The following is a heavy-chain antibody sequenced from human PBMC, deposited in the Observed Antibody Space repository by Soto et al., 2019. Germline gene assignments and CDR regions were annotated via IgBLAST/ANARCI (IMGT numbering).Heavy chain of an antibody. D-gene: IGHD5-12*01. J-gene: IGHJ4*02. Sequence: GGSLRLSCAASGFTFDDYAMHWVRQAPGKGLEWVSGISWNSGSIGYADSVKGRFTISRDNAKNSLYLQMNSLRAEDTALYYCAKDHRYSGYDSFFDYWGQGTLVTVSS. CDR3: AKDHRYSGYDSFFDY. CDR2: ISWNSGSI. CDR1: GFTFDDYA. V-gene: IGHV3-9*01.